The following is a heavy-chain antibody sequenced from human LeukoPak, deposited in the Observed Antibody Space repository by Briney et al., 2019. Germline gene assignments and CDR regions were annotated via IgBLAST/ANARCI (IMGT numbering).Heavy chain of an antibody. CDR2: ISYDGSNK. V-gene: IGHV3-30*04. CDR1: GFTFSNYA. CDR3: ASDSGFSGTQRGEY. Sequence: TGRSLRLSCAASGFTFSNYAMHWVRQAPGKGLEWVTVISYDGSNKYYADSVKGRFTISRDNSKNTLYLQMNSLRAEDTAVYYCASDSGFSGTQRGEYWGQGTLVTVSS. D-gene: IGHD2/OR15-2a*01. J-gene: IGHJ4*02.